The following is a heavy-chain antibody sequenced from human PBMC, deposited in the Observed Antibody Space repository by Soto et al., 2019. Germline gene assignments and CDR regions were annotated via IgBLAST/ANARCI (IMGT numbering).Heavy chain of an antibody. J-gene: IGHJ4*02. CDR3: ARVGVTATDY. CDR1: GYGFTRYW. Sequence: PGESLKISCXGSGYGFTRYWINWVRQMPGNGLEWMGRIDPSDSYTDYSPAFQGHVSISADKSISTVYLQWSSLKDSDTAIYYCARVGVTATDYWGQGTLVTVSS. CDR2: IDPSDSYT. D-gene: IGHD6-13*01. V-gene: IGHV5-10-1*01.